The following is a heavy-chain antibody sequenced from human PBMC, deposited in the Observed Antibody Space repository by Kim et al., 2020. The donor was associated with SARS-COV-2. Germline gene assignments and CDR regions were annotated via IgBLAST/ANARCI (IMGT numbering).Heavy chain of an antibody. CDR2: IDWDDDK. J-gene: IGHJ4*02. CDR3: ARIGDCSGGSCYSY. V-gene: IGHV2-70*11. CDR1: GFSLSTSGMC. Sequence: SGPTLVNPTQTLTLTCTFSGFSLSTSGMCVSWIRQPPGKALEWLARIDWDDDKYYSTSLKTRLTISKDTSKNQVVLTMTNMDPVDTATYYCARIGDCSGGSCYSYWGQGTLVTVSS. D-gene: IGHD2-15*01.